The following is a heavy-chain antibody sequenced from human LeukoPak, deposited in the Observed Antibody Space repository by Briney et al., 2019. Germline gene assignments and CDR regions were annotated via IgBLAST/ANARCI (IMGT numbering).Heavy chain of an antibody. Sequence: GSLRPSCAASGFTFSTYGKQWVRQAPGKGLVWGTFIRFDGSNKNYDDSVKGRFTISRDNSKNTLYLQVSSLSAEDKAVYYCAKDSRLWKTYYYYSSASYFFDYWGQGTLVAVCS. J-gene: IGHJ4*02. CDR2: IRFDGSNK. V-gene: IGHV3-30*02. CDR1: GFTFSTYG. CDR3: AKDSRLWKTYYYYSSASYFFDY. D-gene: IGHD3-22*01.